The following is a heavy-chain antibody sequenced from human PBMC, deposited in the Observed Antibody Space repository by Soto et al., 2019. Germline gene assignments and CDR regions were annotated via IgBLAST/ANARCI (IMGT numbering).Heavy chain of an antibody. V-gene: IGHV3-21*01. Sequence: GGSLRLSCAASGFTFSSYSMNWVRKAPGKGLEWVSSISSSSSYIYYADSVKGRFTISRDNAKNSLYLQMNSLRAEDTAVYYCASSSYYYDSSAYYNYWGQGTLVTVSS. J-gene: IGHJ4*02. CDR3: ASSSYYYDSSAYYNY. D-gene: IGHD3-22*01. CDR2: ISSSSSYI. CDR1: GFTFSSYS.